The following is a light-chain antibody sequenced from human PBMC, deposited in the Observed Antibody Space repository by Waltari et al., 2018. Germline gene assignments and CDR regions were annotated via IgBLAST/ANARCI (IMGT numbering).Light chain of an antibody. CDR1: KLGNKY. V-gene: IGLV3-1*01. J-gene: IGLJ2*01. CDR2: RDT. Sequence: SYELTQPPSVSVSPGQTGSITCSGDKLGNKYTSWYHQKPGQSPVLVIYRDTKRPSGRPERFSGSNSVNTATLTIIGTQAMEEADYYCQAWDGSTVVFGGGTKLTVL. CDR3: QAWDGSTVV.